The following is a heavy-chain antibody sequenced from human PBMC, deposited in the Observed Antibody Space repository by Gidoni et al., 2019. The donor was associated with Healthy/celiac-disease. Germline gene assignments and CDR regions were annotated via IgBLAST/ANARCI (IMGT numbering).Heavy chain of an antibody. Sequence: QVQLVQSGAEVKKPGASVKVSCKVSGCTLTELSMHWVRQAPGKGLEWMGGFDPEDGETIYAQKFQGRVTMTEDTSTDTAYMELSSLRSEDTALYYCATSFLVGATSLGGMDVWGQGTTVTVSS. CDR1: GCTLTELS. CDR3: ATSFLVGATSLGGMDV. J-gene: IGHJ6*02. D-gene: IGHD1-26*01. V-gene: IGHV1-24*01. CDR2: FDPEDGET.